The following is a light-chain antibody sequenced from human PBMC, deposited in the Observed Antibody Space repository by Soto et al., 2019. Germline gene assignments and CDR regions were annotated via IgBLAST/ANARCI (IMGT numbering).Light chain of an antibody. CDR1: SGHSSYA. CDR2: LNSDGSH. Sequence: QPVLTQSPSASASLGASVKLTCTLSSGHSSYAIAWHQQHPEKGPRYLMKLNSDGSHSKGDGIPDRFSGSSSGAERYLTISSLQSEDEADYYCQTWGTGIVVSGGGTKLTVL. CDR3: QTWGTGIVV. V-gene: IGLV4-69*01. J-gene: IGLJ2*01.